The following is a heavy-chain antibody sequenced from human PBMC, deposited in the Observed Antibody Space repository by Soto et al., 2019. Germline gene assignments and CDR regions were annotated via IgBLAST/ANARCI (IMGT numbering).Heavy chain of an antibody. J-gene: IGHJ4*02. CDR1: GGSISSYY. V-gene: IGHV4-59*01. CDR2: IYYSGST. D-gene: IGHD2-21*01. CDR3: ARKGGEGYYFDY. Sequence: LSLTCTVSGGSISSYYWSWIRQPPGKGLEWIGYIYYSGSTNYNPSLKSRVTISVDTSKNQFSLKLSSVTAADTAVYYCARKGGEGYYFDYWGQGTLVTVSS.